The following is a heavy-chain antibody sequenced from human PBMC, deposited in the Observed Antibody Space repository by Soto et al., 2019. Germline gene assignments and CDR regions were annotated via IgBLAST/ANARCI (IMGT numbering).Heavy chain of an antibody. J-gene: IGHJ6*02. D-gene: IGHD2-2*02. V-gene: IGHV3-7*03. CDR1: GFTFSSYW. CDR3: AREGYCSSTSCYTFGYSDCIDL. Sequence: GGSLRLSCAASGFTFSSYWMSWVRQAPGRGLEWVANIKQDGSEKYYVDSVKGRFTISRDNAKNSLYLQMNSLRAEDTAVYYCAREGYCSSTSCYTFGYSDCIDLWGQGTTVTVSS. CDR2: IKQDGSEK.